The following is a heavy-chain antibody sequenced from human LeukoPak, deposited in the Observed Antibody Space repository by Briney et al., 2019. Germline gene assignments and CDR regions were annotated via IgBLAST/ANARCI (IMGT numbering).Heavy chain of an antibody. CDR1: GFTFSNAW. V-gene: IGHV3-15*01. CDR3: TTVELRGAFNI. D-gene: IGHD1-7*01. Sequence: GGSLRLSCAASGFTFSNAWMSWVRQAPGKGLEWVGSIKSKTDGGTTDYAAPVQGRFTISRADSKNTLYLQMNSLKTEDTAEYNCTTVELRGAFNIWGQGTMVTVSS. CDR2: IKSKTDGGTT. J-gene: IGHJ3*02.